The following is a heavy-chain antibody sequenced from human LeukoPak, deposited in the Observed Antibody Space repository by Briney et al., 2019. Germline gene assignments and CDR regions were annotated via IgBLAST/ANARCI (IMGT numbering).Heavy chain of an antibody. CDR2: IRSKAYGGTT. D-gene: IGHD2-2*01. CDR1: GFTFGDYA. V-gene: IGHV3-49*04. J-gene: IGHJ3*02. Sequence: GGSLRLSCTASGFTFGDYAMSWVRQAPGKGLEWVGFIRSKAYGGTTEYAASVKGRFTISRDDSKSIAYLQMNSLKTEDTAVYYCTSGASFRVVVPADAFDIWGQGTMVTVSS. CDR3: TSGASFRVVVPADAFDI.